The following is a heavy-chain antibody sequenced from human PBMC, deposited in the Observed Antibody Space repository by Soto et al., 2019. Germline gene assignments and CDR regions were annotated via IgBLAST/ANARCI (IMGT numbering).Heavy chain of an antibody. CDR3: AKDLRNGDYNFDY. V-gene: IGHV3-30*18. CDR2: ISYDGSNK. CDR1: GFTFSSYG. D-gene: IGHD4-17*01. J-gene: IGHJ4*02. Sequence: PGGSLRLSCAASGFTFSSYGMHWVRQAPGKGLEWVAVISYDGSNKYYADSVKGRFTISRDNSKNTLYLQMNSLRAEDTAVYYCAKDLRNGDYNFDYWGQGTLVTVSS.